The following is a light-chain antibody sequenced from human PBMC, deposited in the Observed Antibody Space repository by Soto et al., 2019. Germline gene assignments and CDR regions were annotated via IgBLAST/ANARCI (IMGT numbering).Light chain of an antibody. CDR3: QQSDSYPYT. V-gene: IGKV1-39*01. J-gene: IGKJ2*01. CDR1: QSITNY. Sequence: DLQMTQSPSSLSVSVGDRVTITCRASQSITNYLNWYQQKPRKAPKLLVYAASSLQSGVPSRFSANGSGTDFTLTISSLQPEDFARYYCQQSDSYPYTFGQGTKLEIK. CDR2: AAS.